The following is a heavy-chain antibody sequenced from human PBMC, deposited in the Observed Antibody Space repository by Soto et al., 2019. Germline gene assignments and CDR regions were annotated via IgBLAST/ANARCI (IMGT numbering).Heavy chain of an antibody. V-gene: IGHV6-1*01. Sequence: SLSLSCALSGDSVSSNSAAWNWIRHSPSIGLEWLGRTYYRSKWYNDYAVSVKSRITINPDTSKNQFSLQLNSVTPEDTAVYYCARAVRVRGVIILDAFDIWGQGTMVTVSS. D-gene: IGHD3-10*01. CDR2: TYYRSKWYN. CDR3: ARAVRVRGVIILDAFDI. J-gene: IGHJ3*02. CDR1: GDSVSSNSAA.